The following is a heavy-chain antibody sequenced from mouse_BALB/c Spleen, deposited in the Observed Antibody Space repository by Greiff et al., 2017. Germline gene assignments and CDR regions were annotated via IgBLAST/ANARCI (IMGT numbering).Heavy chain of an antibody. J-gene: IGHJ3*01. CDR3: ANYGYYFAY. Sequence: QVQLKQPGAELVKPGASVKLSCKASGYTFTSYWMHWVKQRPGQGLEWIGEIDPSDSYTNYNQKFKGKATLTVDKSSSTAYMQLSSLTSEDSAVYYCANYGYYFAYWGQGTLVTVSA. CDR2: IDPSDSYT. V-gene: IGHV1-69*02. D-gene: IGHD2-12*01. CDR1: GYTFTSYW.